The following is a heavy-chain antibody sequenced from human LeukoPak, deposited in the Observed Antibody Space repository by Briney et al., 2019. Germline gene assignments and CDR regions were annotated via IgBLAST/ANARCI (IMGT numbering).Heavy chain of an antibody. Sequence: GASVKVSCKASGYTFTGYYMHWVRQAPGQGLEWMGWINPNSGGTNYAQKFQGRVTMTRDTSISTAYMGLSRLRSDDTAVYYCARDWGRLWFGELLYPHYYYMDVWGKGTTVTISS. CDR1: GYTFTGYY. CDR2: INPNSGGT. J-gene: IGHJ6*03. CDR3: ARDWGRLWFGELLYPHYYYMDV. V-gene: IGHV1-2*02. D-gene: IGHD3-10*01.